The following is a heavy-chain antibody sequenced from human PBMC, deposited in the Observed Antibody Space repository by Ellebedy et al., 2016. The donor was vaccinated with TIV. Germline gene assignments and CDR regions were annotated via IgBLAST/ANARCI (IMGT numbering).Heavy chain of an antibody. V-gene: IGHV4-59*01. J-gene: IGHJ4*02. D-gene: IGHD2-15*01. CDR1: SGSITSYY. CDR3: ASFTNSWRHDY. CDR2: MFHSGNS. Sequence: MPSETLSLTCSVSSGSITSYYWSWIRQPPGKGLEWIGHMFHSGNSDDNPSLKGRVTMSLDTSKNQFSLRLTSVTAADTDVYYCASFTNSWRHDYWGQGTLVTVSP.